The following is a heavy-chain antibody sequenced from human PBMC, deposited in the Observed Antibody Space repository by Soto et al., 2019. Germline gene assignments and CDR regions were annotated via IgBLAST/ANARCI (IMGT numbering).Heavy chain of an antibody. CDR2: IYPGDSDT. D-gene: IGHD5-12*01. Sequence: VECLSIWCKGSGDSFTSYWIVWVRQMPGKGLESMGIIYPGDSDTRYSPSFQGQVTISADKSISTAYLQWSSLKASDTAIYYCATSTVSYVDIVSSKTRGYFDHWGQGTMVTVSS. CDR3: ATSTVSYVDIVSSKTRGYFDH. V-gene: IGHV5-51*01. CDR1: GDSFTSYW. J-gene: IGHJ4*02.